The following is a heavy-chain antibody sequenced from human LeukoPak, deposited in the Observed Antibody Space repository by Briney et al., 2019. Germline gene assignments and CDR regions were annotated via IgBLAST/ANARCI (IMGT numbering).Heavy chain of an antibody. J-gene: IGHJ4*02. CDR1: GDSISSYY. D-gene: IGHD6-13*01. CDR3: ARAASSWSFDY. V-gene: IGHV4-59*01. Sequence: SETLSLTCTVSGDSISSYYWSWIRQPPGKGLEWIGYIHYIGSTNYNPSLKSRVTLSVDTSKNQFSLNLSSVTAADTAVYYCARAASSWSFDYWGQGTLVTVSS. CDR2: IHYIGST.